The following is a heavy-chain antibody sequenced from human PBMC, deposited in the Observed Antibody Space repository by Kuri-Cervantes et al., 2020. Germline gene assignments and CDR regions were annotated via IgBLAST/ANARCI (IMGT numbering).Heavy chain of an antibody. D-gene: IGHD6-13*01. CDR1: GFTFTSYA. CDR2: ISSSGSTI. J-gene: IGHJ4*02. CDR3: ARDSAALHLLTLDY. Sequence: GGSLRLSCGASGFTFTSYAMSWVRQAPGKGLEWVSYISSSGSTIYYADSVKGRFTISRDNAKNSLYLQMNSLRAEDTAVYYCARDSAALHLLTLDYWGQGTLVTVSS. V-gene: IGHV3-48*03.